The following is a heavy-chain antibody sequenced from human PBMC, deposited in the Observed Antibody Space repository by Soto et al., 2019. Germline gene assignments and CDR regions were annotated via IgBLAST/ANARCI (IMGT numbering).Heavy chain of an antibody. CDR1: GFTFSSYS. V-gene: IGHV3-21*01. J-gene: IGHJ4*02. Sequence: GGSLRLSCAASGFTFSSYSMNWVRQAPGKGLEWVSSISSSSSYIYYADSVKGRFTISRDNAKNSLYLQMNSLRAEDTAVYYCARDFDIVVVPAAIPYYWGQGTLVTVFS. CDR2: ISSSSSYI. D-gene: IGHD2-2*01. CDR3: ARDFDIVVVPAAIPYY.